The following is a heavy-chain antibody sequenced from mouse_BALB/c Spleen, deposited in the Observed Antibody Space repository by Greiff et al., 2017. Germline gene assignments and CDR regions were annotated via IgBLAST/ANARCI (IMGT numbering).Heavy chain of an antibody. J-gene: IGHJ3*01. Sequence: DVKLVESGGGLVQPGGSLKLSCAASGFTFSSYTMSWVRQTPEKRLEWVAYISNGGGSTYYPDTVKGRFTISRDNAKNTLYLQMSSLKSEDTAMYYCARHYYYGYGPFAYWGQGTLVTVSA. V-gene: IGHV5-12-2*01. CDR2: ISNGGGST. CDR1: GFTFSSYT. D-gene: IGHD1-2*01. CDR3: ARHYYYGYGPFAY.